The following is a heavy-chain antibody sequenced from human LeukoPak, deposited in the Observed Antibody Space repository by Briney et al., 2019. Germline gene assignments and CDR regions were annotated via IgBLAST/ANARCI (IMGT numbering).Heavy chain of an antibody. CDR2: ISYDGSYK. D-gene: IGHD5-12*01. J-gene: IGHJ4*02. CDR3: ARERGYSGYHFDY. V-gene: IGHV3-30*03. Sequence: GGSLRLSCAASGFTFSNYGMHWVRQAPGKGLEWVAVISYDGSYKYYADSVKGRFTISRDNSKNTLYLQMNSLRTEDTAVYYCARERGYSGYHFDYWGQGTLVTVSS. CDR1: GFTFSNYG.